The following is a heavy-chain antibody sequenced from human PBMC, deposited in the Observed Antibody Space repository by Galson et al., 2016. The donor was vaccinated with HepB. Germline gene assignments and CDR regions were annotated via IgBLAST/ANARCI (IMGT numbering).Heavy chain of an antibody. D-gene: IGHD2-15*01. Sequence: SLRLSCAASGFNFNIYAIIWVRQAPGKGLEWVSAIDSGGHTSTTDSVHGRFRTSRDRSRETVFLQMDSLRAEDTAMYYCAGRKAPLADFAEALDIWGQGTPVIVSS. V-gene: IGHV3-23*01. J-gene: IGHJ3*02. CDR2: IDSGGHT. CDR3: AGRKAPLADFAEALDI. CDR1: GFNFNIYA.